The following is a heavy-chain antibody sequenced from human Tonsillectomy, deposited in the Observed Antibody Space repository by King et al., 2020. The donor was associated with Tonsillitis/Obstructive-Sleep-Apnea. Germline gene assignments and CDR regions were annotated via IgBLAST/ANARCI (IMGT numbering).Heavy chain of an antibody. CDR1: GFTFSSYG. J-gene: IGHJ4*02. V-gene: IGHV3-33*01. CDR2: IWYDGSNK. Sequence: VQLVESGGGVVQPGRSLRLSCAASGFTFSSYGMHWVRQAPGKGLEWVAVIWYDGSNKYYADSVKGRFTISRDNSKNTLYLQMNSLRAEDTAVYYCAREYYYDSSGYYTQLHPFDYWGQGTLVTVSS. D-gene: IGHD3-22*01. CDR3: AREYYYDSSGYYTQLHPFDY.